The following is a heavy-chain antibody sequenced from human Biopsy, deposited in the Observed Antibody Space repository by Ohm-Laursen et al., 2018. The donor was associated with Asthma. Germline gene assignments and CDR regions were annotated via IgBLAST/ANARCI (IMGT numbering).Heavy chain of an antibody. CDR1: GFSFSNFA. CDR2: ISMDGNVK. V-gene: IGHV3-30*18. Sequence: SLRLSCTASGFSFSNFAIHWVCQAPGKGLEWVAFISMDGNVKNYADSVKGRFTISRDNSKTTVYLQMDSLRAGDTAVYFGAKDKGRNSIDYWGQGTLVTVSS. CDR3: AKDKGRNSIDY. J-gene: IGHJ4*02. D-gene: IGHD5-18*01.